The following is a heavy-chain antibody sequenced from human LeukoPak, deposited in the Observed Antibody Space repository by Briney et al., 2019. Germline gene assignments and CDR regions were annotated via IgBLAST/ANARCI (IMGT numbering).Heavy chain of an antibody. J-gene: IGHJ4*02. CDR3: ARTGDSSGYAYYFDY. Sequence: SETLSLTCAVYGGSFSGYYWSWIRQPPGKGLEWIGEINHSGSTNYNPSLKSRVTISVDTSKNQFSLKLSSVTAADTAVYYCARTGDSSGYAYYFDYWGQGTLVTVSS. CDR2: INHSGST. CDR1: GGSFSGYY. V-gene: IGHV4-34*01. D-gene: IGHD3-22*01.